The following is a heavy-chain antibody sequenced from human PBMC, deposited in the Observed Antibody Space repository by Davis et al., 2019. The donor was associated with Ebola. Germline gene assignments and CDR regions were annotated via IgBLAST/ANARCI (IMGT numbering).Heavy chain of an antibody. D-gene: IGHD2-15*01. CDR3: AKGVINLALGDIVVVVAATYDAFDI. Sequence: PGGSLRLSCAASGFTFSSYAMSWVRQAPGKGLEWVSAISGSGGSTYYADSVKGRFTITRNNSKNTLYLQMNSLRAEDTAVYYCAKGVINLALGDIVVVVAATYDAFDIWGQGTMVTVSS. J-gene: IGHJ3*02. CDR1: GFTFSSYA. V-gene: IGHV3-23*01. CDR2: ISGSGGST.